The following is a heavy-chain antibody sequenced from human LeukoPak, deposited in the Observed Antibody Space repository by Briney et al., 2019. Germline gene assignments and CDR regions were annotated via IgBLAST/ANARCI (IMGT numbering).Heavy chain of an antibody. V-gene: IGHV4-39*01. CDR3: ARHRSGSYIRYFDF. J-gene: IGHJ4*02. Sequence: PSETLSLTCTVSGDSINTSNYFWGWIRQSTGKGLEWIGNIYYIGTSDYNPSLKSRVTISIDTSKNQFSLNLRSVTAADTAFYYCARHRSGSYIRYFDFRGQGALVTVSS. CDR2: IYYIGTS. D-gene: IGHD1-26*01. CDR1: GDSINTSNYF.